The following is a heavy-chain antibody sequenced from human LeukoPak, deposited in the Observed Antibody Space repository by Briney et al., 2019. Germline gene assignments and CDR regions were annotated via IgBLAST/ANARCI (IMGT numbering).Heavy chain of an antibody. Sequence: SETLSLTCNVSGASIRGYYWSWIRQSPGKGLEWIGSITYSGNTELNPSLRSRVTMSSDPPKSQFSLKLSSVTTADTALYYCAQQVVGTSNSFDMWGQGTMVTVSS. CDR1: GASIRGYY. CDR2: ITYSGNT. D-gene: IGHD2-15*01. V-gene: IGHV4-59*01. CDR3: AQQVVGTSNSFDM. J-gene: IGHJ3*02.